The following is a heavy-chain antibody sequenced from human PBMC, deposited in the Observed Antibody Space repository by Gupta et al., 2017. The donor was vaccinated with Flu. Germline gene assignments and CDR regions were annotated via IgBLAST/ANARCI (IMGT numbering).Heavy chain of an antibody. V-gene: IGHV1-46*01. Sequence: QVQLVQSGAEVKKPGASVKVSCKASGYTFTSYYMHWVRQAPGQGLEWMGIINPSGGSTSYAQKFQGRVTMTRDTSTSTVYMELSSLRSEDTAVYYCAREDYGGNPREGVDYWGQGTLVTVSS. CDR1: GYTFTSYY. CDR2: INPSGGST. J-gene: IGHJ4*02. D-gene: IGHD4-17*01. CDR3: AREDYGGNPREGVDY.